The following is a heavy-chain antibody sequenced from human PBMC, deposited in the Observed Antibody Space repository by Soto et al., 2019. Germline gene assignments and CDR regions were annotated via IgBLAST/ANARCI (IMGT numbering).Heavy chain of an antibody. Sequence: SETLSLTCAVSGGSISSGGYSWSWIRQPPGKGLEWIGYIYHSGSTYYNPSLKSRVTISVDTSKNQFSLKLSSVTAADTAVYYCARGRGPDSVVVPAVSHRFDYWGQGTLVTVAS. D-gene: IGHD2-2*01. CDR2: IYHSGST. CDR3: ARGRGPDSVVVPAVSHRFDY. CDR1: GGSISSGGYS. V-gene: IGHV4-30-2*01. J-gene: IGHJ4*02.